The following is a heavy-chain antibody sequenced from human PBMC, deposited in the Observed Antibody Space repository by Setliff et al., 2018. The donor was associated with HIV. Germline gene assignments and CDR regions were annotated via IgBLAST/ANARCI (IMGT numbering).Heavy chain of an antibody. V-gene: IGHV4-4*09. CDR2: IFSSGST. D-gene: IGHD3-10*01. CDR1: GDSISSYS. J-gene: IGHJ5*02. CDR3: ARRIDDSGSFPDKNWFDT. Sequence: SETLSLTCTVSGDSISSYSWNWIRQSPGGGLEWIGFIFSSGSTKYNPSLQSRVTMSIDTSRNQFSLRLTSVTAADTAVYYCARRIDDSGSFPDKNWFDTWGQGSLVTAPQ.